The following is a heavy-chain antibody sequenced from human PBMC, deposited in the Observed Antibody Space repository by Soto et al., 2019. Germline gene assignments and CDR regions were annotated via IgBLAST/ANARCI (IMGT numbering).Heavy chain of an antibody. CDR1: GYTFTSYD. J-gene: IGHJ5*02. Sequence: ASVKVSSKASGYTFTSYDISWVRQATGQGLERMGWMNPNSGNTGYARKFQGRVTMTRNTSISTAYMELSSLRSEDTAVYYCARGNDFWSGYYMLWFDPWGQGTLVTVSS. CDR3: ARGNDFWSGYYMLWFDP. V-gene: IGHV1-8*01. D-gene: IGHD3-3*01. CDR2: MNPNSGNT.